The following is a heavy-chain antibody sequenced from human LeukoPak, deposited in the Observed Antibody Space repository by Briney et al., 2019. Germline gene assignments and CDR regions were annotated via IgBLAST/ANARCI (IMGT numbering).Heavy chain of an antibody. CDR2: INHSGST. Sequence: TSETLSLTCTVSGGSISSSSYYWSWIRQPPGKGLEWIGEINHSGSTNYNPSLMSRVTISVDTSKNQFSLKLSSVTAADTAVYYCARHRWKLYSSSWYYFDYWGQGTLVTVSS. V-gene: IGHV4-39*01. CDR3: ARHRWKLYSSSWYYFDY. J-gene: IGHJ4*02. D-gene: IGHD6-13*01. CDR1: GGSISSSSYY.